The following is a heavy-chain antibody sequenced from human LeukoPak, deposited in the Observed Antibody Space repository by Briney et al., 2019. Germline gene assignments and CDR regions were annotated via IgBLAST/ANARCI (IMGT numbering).Heavy chain of an antibody. V-gene: IGHV4-30-4*01. CDR3: ARATGWPKGSGTLNYYYGLDV. Sequence: SQTLSLTCTVSGDSISSGDYYWSWIRQPPGKDLEWIGYIYHSGSRYYNPSLKTRVSISKDASKNQFSLKLISVTAADTAIYCARATGWPKGSGTLNYYYGLDVWGQGTTVTVSS. CDR2: IYHSGSR. CDR1: GDSISSGDYY. J-gene: IGHJ6*02. D-gene: IGHD3-10*01.